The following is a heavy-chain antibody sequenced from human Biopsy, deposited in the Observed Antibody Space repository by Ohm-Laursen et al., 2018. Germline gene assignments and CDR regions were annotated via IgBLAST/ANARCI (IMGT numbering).Heavy chain of an antibody. J-gene: IGHJ3*02. V-gene: IGHV4-59*08. CDR1: GGSISGSS. Sequence: TLSLTCTVSGGSISGSSWSWIRQAPGRGLEWVGYISYSGSTSNNPSLKSRITISVGTSKNQISLKVTSVTAADTAVYYCAKHGSGWTGDDALHIWGQGTMVTVSS. D-gene: IGHD6-19*01. CDR2: ISYSGST. CDR3: AKHGSGWTGDDALHI.